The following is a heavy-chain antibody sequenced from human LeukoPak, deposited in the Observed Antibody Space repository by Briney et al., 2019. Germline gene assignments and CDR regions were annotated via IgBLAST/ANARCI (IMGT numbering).Heavy chain of an antibody. CDR1: GGTFSSYA. CDR2: IIPIFGTA. J-gene: IGHJ6*03. Sequence: SVKVSCKASGGTFSSYAISWVRQAPGQGLELMGGIIPIFGTANYEQKFQGRVTITTDESTSTAYMELSSLRSEDTAVYYCARAGGWNYVTEYYYMDVWGKGTTVTVSS. D-gene: IGHD1-7*01. CDR3: ARAGGWNYVTEYYYMDV. V-gene: IGHV1-69*05.